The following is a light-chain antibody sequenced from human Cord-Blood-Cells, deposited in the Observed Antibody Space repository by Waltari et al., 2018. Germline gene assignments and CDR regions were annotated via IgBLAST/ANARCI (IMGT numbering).Light chain of an antibody. Sequence: IVMTQSPATLYVSPGERATLSCRASQSVSSNLAWYKQKPGQAPRLLIYGSSTRATGIPARFSGSGSWTKFTPTISSLQSEDFAVYYCQQYNNWPPWTFGQGTKVEIK. CDR2: GSS. CDR3: QQYNNWPPWT. CDR1: QSVSSN. V-gene: IGKV3-15*01. J-gene: IGKJ1*01.